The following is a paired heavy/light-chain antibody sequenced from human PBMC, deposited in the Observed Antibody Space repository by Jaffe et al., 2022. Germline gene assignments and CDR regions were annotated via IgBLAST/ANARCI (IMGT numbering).Light chain of an antibody. CDR3: GSYGGSNNLI. Sequence: QSALTQPPSASGSPGQSVAISCTGTSSDVGRYNYVSWYQQHPGKAPKLILYEVTKRPSGVPDRFSGSKSGNTASLTVSGLQAEDEANYYCGSYGGSNNLIFGGGTKLTVL. V-gene: IGLV2-8*01. CDR1: SSDVGRYNY. CDR2: EVT. J-gene: IGLJ2*01.
Heavy chain of an antibody. CDR2: INTNTGSP. D-gene: IGHD6-13*01. CDR1: GYSFSSYH. Sequence: QVQLVQSGSELKKPGASVKVSCTASGYSFSSYHMMNWVRQAPGQGLEWMGNINTNTGSPTYAQGLTGRFVFSFDKSDRTAYLQISNLEADDSAVYYCARGTATPGTDYWGQGTLVTVSS. V-gene: IGHV7-4-1*02. J-gene: IGHJ4*02. CDR3: ARGTATPGTDY.